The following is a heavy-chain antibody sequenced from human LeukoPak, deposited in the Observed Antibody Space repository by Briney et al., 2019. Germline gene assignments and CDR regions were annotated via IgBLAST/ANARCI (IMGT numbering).Heavy chain of an antibody. V-gene: IGHV3-74*01. CDR1: GFTFSSYW. J-gene: IGHJ3*02. D-gene: IGHD3-22*01. CDR3: ARGGSSGYNYNAFDI. Sequence: GGSLRLSCAASGFTFSSYWMHWVRQAPGKGLVWVSHINSDGSATNYADSVKGRFTISRDNAKNSLYLQMNSLRAEDTAVYYCARGGSSGYNYNAFDIWGQGTMVTVSS. CDR2: INSDGSAT.